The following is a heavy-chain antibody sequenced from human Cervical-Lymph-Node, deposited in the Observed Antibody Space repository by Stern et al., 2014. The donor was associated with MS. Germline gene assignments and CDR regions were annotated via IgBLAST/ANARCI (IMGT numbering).Heavy chain of an antibody. D-gene: IGHD4-23*01. Sequence: QVQLQESGPGLVKPSETLSLTCTVSGGSISSSSYYWGWIRQPPGKGLEWIGSIYYSGSTYYNPSLKSRVTISVDTSKNQFSLKLSSVTAADTAVYYCARHGGNSYYFDYWGQGTLVTVAS. CDR2: IYYSGST. V-gene: IGHV4-39*01. J-gene: IGHJ4*02. CDR3: ARHGGNSYYFDY. CDR1: GGSISSSSYY.